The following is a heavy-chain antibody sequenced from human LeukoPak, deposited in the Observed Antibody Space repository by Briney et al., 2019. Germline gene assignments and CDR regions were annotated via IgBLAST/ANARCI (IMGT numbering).Heavy chain of an antibody. Sequence: GGSLRLSCAASGFTFNNHDMTWVRQAPGKGLVWVSRINHNGNSIHYADSVKGRFTISRDNAKNTLHLQMNSLRAEDTAVYYCARVPGYSGYFYGMDIWGQGTTVTVSS. CDR2: INHNGNSI. CDR1: GFTFNNHD. V-gene: IGHV3-74*01. D-gene: IGHD5-12*01. J-gene: IGHJ6*02. CDR3: ARVPGYSGYFYGMDI.